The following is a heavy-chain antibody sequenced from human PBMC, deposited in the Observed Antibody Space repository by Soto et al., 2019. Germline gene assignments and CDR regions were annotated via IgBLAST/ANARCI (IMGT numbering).Heavy chain of an antibody. D-gene: IGHD1-1*01. CDR3: ARDLGRTTGTTSWFDY. Sequence: GASVKVSCKASGYTFTSYYMHWVRQAPGQGLEWMGIINPSGGSTSYAQKFQGRVTMTRDTSTSTVYMELSSLRSEDTAVYYCARDLGRTTGTTSWFDYWGQGTLVTVSS. CDR1: GYTFTSYY. J-gene: IGHJ4*02. CDR2: INPSGGST. V-gene: IGHV1-46*03.